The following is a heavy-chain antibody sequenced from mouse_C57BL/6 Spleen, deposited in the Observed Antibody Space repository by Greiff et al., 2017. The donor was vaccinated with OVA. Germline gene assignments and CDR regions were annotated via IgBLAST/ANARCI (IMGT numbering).Heavy chain of an antibody. V-gene: IGHV5-4*01. D-gene: IGHD1-1*01. CDR2: ISDGGSYT. J-gene: IGHJ1*03. Sequence: EVKLMESGGGLVKPGGSLKLSCAASGFTFSSYAMSWVRQTPEKRLEWVATISDGGSYTYYPDNVKGRFTISRDNAKNNLYLQMSHLKSEDTAMYYCARDRGTVVAGDWYFDVWGTGTTVTVSS. CDR1: GFTFSSYA. CDR3: ARDRGTVVAGDWYFDV.